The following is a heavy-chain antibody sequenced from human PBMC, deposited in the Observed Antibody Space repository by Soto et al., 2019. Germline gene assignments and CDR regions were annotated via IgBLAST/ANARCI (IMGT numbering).Heavy chain of an antibody. CDR2: IYYSGST. CDR3: ARHSSYGSHYYYYGMDV. CDR1: GGSISSISYY. V-gene: IGHV4-39*01. Sequence: SETLSLTCTVSGGSISSISYYWGWIRQPPGKGLEWIGSIYYSGSTYYNPSLKSRVTISVDTSKNQFSLKLTSVTAADTAVFYCARHSSYGSHYYYYGMDVWGQGTTVTVSS. J-gene: IGHJ6*02. D-gene: IGHD5-18*01.